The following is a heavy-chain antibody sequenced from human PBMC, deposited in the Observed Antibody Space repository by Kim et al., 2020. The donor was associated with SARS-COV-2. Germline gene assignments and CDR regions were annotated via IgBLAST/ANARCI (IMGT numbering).Heavy chain of an antibody. V-gene: IGHV3-74*01. D-gene: IGHD6-6*01. CDR1: GFIFSTYW. Sequence: GGSLRLSCAASGFIFSTYWMHWVRQAPGKGLVWVSRINSDGSSTKYADSVKGRFTISRDNAKNTLYLQMNSLRAEDTAVYYCARGRSSSHVFWTPYFDYWGQGTLVTVSS. CDR3: ARGRSSSHVFWTPYFDY. CDR2: INSDGSST. J-gene: IGHJ4*02.